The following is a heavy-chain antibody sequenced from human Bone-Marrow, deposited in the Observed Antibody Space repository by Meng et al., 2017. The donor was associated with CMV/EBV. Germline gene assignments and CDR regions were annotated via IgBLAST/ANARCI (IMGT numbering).Heavy chain of an antibody. D-gene: IGHD2-2*01. Sequence: AAVKVSCKASGYTFTSYGISWVRQAPGQGLEWMGWISAYNGNTNYAQKLQGRVTMTTDTSTSTAYMELRSLRSDDTAVYYCARDINNYWSSTSGYGGGYYWGQGTLVTVSS. J-gene: IGHJ4*02. CDR3: ARDINNYWSSTSGYGGGYY. CDR1: GYTFTSYG. V-gene: IGHV1-18*01. CDR2: ISAYNGNT.